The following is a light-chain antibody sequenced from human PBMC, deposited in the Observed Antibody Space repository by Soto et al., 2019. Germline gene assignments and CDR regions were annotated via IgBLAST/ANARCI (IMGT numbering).Light chain of an antibody. CDR3: SSFSSSSTL. J-gene: IGLJ1*01. Sequence: QSALTQPSSVSGSPGQSITISCTGTDSDVGGYNYVSWYQQHPGKAPKLMISDVSNRPSGVSNRFSGSKSGNTASLTISGLQAEDEADYYCSSFSSSSTLFGTGTKVTV. CDR2: DVS. V-gene: IGLV2-14*01. CDR1: DSDVGGYNY.